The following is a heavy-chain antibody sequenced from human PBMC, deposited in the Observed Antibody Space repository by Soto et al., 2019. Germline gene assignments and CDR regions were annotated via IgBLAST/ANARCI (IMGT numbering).Heavy chain of an antibody. CDR1: GFTVSSYG. V-gene: IGHV3-33*01. D-gene: IGHD3-22*01. CDR3: ATMIAQADYYYYGMDV. Sequence: GGSLRLSCAASGFTVSSYGMHWVRQAPGKGLEWVAVIWYDGSNKYYADSVKGRFTISRDNSKNTLYLQMNSLRAEDTAVYYCATMIAQADYYYYGMDVWGQGTTVTVSS. CDR2: IWYDGSNK. J-gene: IGHJ6*02.